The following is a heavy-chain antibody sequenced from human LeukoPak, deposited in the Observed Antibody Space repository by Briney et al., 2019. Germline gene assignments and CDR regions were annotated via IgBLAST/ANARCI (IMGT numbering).Heavy chain of an antibody. J-gene: IGHJ4*02. CDR3: AKGSATTVVTIDY. V-gene: IGHV3-30*18. D-gene: IGHD4-23*01. CDR1: GFTFSSYG. Sequence: GGSLRLSCAASGFTFSSYGMHWVRQAPGKGLEWVAVISSDGSDKYYADSVKGRFTISRDNSKNNMYLQMNSLRDEDTAVYYCAKGSATTVVTIDYWGQGTLVTVSS. CDR2: ISSDGSDK.